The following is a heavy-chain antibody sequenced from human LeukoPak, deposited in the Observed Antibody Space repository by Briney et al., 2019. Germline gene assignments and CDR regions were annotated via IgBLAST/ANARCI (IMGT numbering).Heavy chain of an antibody. Sequence: SETLSLTCTVSNDSISSGDYYWNWIRQPPGKGLEWIGYIFHRGGTSYNPSLKSRILFSVDTSQNQFSLKLNSVTAADTAVCYCVREILYCSGGSCYRGPFDNWGQGALVTVSA. J-gene: IGHJ4*02. CDR1: NDSISSGDYY. V-gene: IGHV4-30-4*01. D-gene: IGHD2-15*01. CDR3: VREILYCSGGSCYRGPFDN. CDR2: IFHRGGT.